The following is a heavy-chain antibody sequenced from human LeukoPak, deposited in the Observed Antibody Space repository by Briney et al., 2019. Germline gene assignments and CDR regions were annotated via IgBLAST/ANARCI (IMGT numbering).Heavy chain of an antibody. CDR2: INHSGST. V-gene: IGHV4-34*01. Sequence: PSETLSLTCAVYGGSFSGYYWSWIRQPPGKGREWIGEINHSGSTNYNPSLKSRVTISVNTSKNQFSLKLSSVTAADTAVYYCARGRPSNDFWSGYYGAGTYFDYWGQGTLVTVSS. CDR1: GGSFSGYY. J-gene: IGHJ4*02. D-gene: IGHD3-3*01. CDR3: ARGRPSNDFWSGYYGAGTYFDY.